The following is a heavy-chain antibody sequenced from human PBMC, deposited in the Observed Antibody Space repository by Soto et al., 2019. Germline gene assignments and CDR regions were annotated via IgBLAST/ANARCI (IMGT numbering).Heavy chain of an antibody. CDR2: INIDGSST. J-gene: IGHJ4*01. D-gene: IGHD2-15*01. Sequence: PGGSLRLSCSASGFTFSSYWMHWVRQAPGKGLVWVSRINIDGSSTTYADCVKGRFTISRDNAKNTLYLQMKSLRAEDTAVYYCASSGGSNTRFDYWGKGNLVNVSS. CDR3: ASSGGSNTRFDY. CDR1: GFTFSSYW. V-gene: IGHV3-74*03.